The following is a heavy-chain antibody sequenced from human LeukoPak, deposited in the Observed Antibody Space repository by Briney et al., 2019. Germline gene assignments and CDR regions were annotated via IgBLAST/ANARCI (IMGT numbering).Heavy chain of an antibody. J-gene: IGHJ4*02. CDR2: ISGSGDRT. Sequence: GGSLRLSCAASGFTFSSYVMSWVRQAPGKGLERVSAISGSGDRTYYADSVRGRFTISRDNPKNSLYLQMNSLRAEDTAVFYCARDQYDTWSRRGNFDSWGQGTLVIVSS. CDR1: GFTFSSYV. V-gene: IGHV3-23*01. D-gene: IGHD3-3*01. CDR3: ARDQYDTWSRRGNFDS.